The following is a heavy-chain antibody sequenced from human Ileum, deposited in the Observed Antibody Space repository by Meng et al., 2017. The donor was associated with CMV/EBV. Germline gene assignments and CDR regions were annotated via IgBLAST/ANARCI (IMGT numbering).Heavy chain of an antibody. J-gene: IGHJ6*02. D-gene: IGHD4-17*01. CDR2: ISSSSSYI. V-gene: IGHV3-21*01. Sequence: GGSLRLSCAASGFTFSSYSMNWVRQAPGKGLGWVSSISSSSSYIYYADSVKGRFTISRDNAKNSLYLQMNSLGAEDTAVYYCARDYGDYEKFYYYGMDVWGQGTTVTVSS. CDR3: ARDYGDYEKFYYYGMDV. CDR1: GFTFSSYS.